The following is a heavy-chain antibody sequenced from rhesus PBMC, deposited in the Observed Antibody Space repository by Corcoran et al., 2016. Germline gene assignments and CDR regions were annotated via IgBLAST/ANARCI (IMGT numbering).Heavy chain of an antibody. CDR1: GGSISDSYY. Sequence: QVQLQESGPGLVKPSETLSLTCTVSGGSISDSYYWSWFRQPPGKGLEWIGQIYGGGGSTSYNPSLKSRVTMSSDTSKNQFTLTLNSVTAADTAVYYCARGSSSGWSSYGLDSWGHGVVVTVSS. D-gene: IGHD6S26*01. J-gene: IGHJ6*01. CDR3: ARGSSSGWSSYGLDS. CDR2: IYGGGGST. V-gene: IGHV4-106*01.